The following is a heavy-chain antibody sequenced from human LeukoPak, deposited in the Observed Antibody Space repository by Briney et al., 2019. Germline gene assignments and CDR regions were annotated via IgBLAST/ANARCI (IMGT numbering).Heavy chain of an antibody. CDR1: GGSMSRYY. CDR3: ARTRPLTFGGVIDHRVYYFDY. J-gene: IGHJ4*02. D-gene: IGHD3-16*02. Sequence: SETLSLTCTVSGGSMSRYYWSWIRQPAGKGLEWIGRIYTSGSTNYNPSLESRVTISVDTSKNQFSLKLSSVTAADTAVYYCARTRPLTFGGVIDHRVYYFDYWGQGTLVTVSS. CDR2: IYTSGST. V-gene: IGHV4-4*07.